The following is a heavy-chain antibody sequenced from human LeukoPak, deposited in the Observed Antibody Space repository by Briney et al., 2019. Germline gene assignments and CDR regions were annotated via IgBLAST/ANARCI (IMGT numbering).Heavy chain of an antibody. CDR2: INPNSGGT. CDR3: ARALATMVRGVINY. V-gene: IGHV1-2*02. D-gene: IGHD3-10*01. CDR1: GYTFTGYY. Sequence: ASVKVSCKASGYTFTGYYMHWVRQAPGQGLEWMGWINPNSGGTNYAQKFQGRVTMTGDTSISTAYMELSRLRSDDTAVYYCARALATMVRGVINYWGQGTLVTVSS. J-gene: IGHJ4*02.